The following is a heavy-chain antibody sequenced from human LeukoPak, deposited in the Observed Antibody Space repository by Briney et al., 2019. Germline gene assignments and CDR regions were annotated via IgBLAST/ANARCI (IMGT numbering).Heavy chain of an antibody. Sequence: SQTLSLTCTVSGGSISSGDYYWSWIRQPPGKGREWIGYIYYSGSTYYNPSLKSRVTISVDTSKNQFSLKLSSVTAADTAVYYCARDSALCSGGSCYSDGGWFDPWGQGTLVTVSS. CDR1: GGSISSGDYY. J-gene: IGHJ5*02. CDR2: IYYSGST. V-gene: IGHV4-30-4*01. CDR3: ARDSALCSGGSCYSDGGWFDP. D-gene: IGHD2-15*01.